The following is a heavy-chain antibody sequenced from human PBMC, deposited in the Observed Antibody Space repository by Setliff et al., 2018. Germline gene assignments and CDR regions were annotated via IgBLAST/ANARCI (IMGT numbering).Heavy chain of an antibody. J-gene: IGHJ6*03. D-gene: IGHD3-3*01. Sequence: TSETLSLTCTVSDDSISSRHYYWSWIRQPAGEGLEWLGQIYTSWSTNYNPSLKGRATLSIDASKRQFSLKLTSVTAADTAVYYCARMSGFQYMDVWGKGTTVTVSS. V-gene: IGHV4-61*09. CDR1: DDSISSRHYY. CDR2: IYTSWST. CDR3: ARMSGFQYMDV.